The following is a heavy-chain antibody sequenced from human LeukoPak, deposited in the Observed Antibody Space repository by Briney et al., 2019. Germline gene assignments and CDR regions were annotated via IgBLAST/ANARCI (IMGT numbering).Heavy chain of an antibody. Sequence: SVKVSCKASGGTFSSYAISWARQAPGQGLEWMGGIIPIFGTANYAQKFQGRVTITADESTSTAYMELSSLRSEDTAVYYCARELPHFGVLENAFDIWGQGTMVTVSS. J-gene: IGHJ3*02. CDR2: IIPIFGTA. D-gene: IGHD3-3*01. V-gene: IGHV1-69*01. CDR1: GGTFSSYA. CDR3: ARELPHFGVLENAFDI.